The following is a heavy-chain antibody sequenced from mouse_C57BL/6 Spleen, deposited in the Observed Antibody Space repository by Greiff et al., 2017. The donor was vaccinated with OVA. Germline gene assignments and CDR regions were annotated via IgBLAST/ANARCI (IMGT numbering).Heavy chain of an antibody. CDR1: GFSFNTYA. J-gene: IGHJ4*01. Sequence: EVMLVESGGGLVQPKGSLKLSCAASGFSFNTYAMNWVRQAPGKGLEWVARIRSKSNNYATYYADPVKDRFTISRDDSESMLYLQMNNLKTEDTAMYCCVRHRTTGYAMDYWGQGTSVTVSS. CDR2: IRSKSNNYAT. D-gene: IGHD2-13*01. CDR3: VRHRTTGYAMDY. V-gene: IGHV10-1*01.